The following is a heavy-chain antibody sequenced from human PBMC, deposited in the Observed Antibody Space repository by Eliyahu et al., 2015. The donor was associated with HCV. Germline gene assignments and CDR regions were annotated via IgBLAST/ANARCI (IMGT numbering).Heavy chain of an antibody. CDR1: XFTFSSYA. Sequence: EVQLLESGGGLVQPGGSLXLSCAASXFTFSSYAMSWVRXAPGKGLEWVXAIXGSGGSTYYADXVKGRFTIXRDNSKNTLYLQMNSLRAEDTAVYYCAKDWGASGRRFXYWGQGTLVTVSS. J-gene: IGHJ4*02. D-gene: IGHD1-26*01. CDR2: IXGSGGST. V-gene: IGHV3-23*01. CDR3: AKDWGASGRRFXY.